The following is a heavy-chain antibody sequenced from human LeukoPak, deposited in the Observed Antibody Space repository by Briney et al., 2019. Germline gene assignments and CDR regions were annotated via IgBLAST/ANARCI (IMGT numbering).Heavy chain of an antibody. CDR2: IYYSGST. Sequence: SETLSLTCTVSGGSISSYYWSWTRQPPGKGLEWIGYIYYSGSTNYNPSLKSRVTISVDTSKNQFSLKLSSVTAADTAVYYCALLVGPDDSSGFFDYWGQGTLVTVSS. J-gene: IGHJ4*02. CDR1: GGSISSYY. CDR3: ALLVGPDDSSGFFDY. D-gene: IGHD3-22*01. V-gene: IGHV4-59*08.